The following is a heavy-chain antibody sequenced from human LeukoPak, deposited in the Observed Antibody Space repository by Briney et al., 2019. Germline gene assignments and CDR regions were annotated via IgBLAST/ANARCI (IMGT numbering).Heavy chain of an antibody. Sequence: GGSLSLSCAASGFTFSSYAMHWVRQAPGKGLEWLAVISFDGSNKYYADSVNGRFTISRDNSKNTLYLQMNSLRAEDTAVYYCARDREMATIWRIWYYFDYRGQGTLVTVSS. CDR1: GFTFSSYA. D-gene: IGHD5-24*01. CDR2: ISFDGSNK. CDR3: ARDREMATIWRIWYYFDY. J-gene: IGHJ4*02. V-gene: IGHV3-30-3*01.